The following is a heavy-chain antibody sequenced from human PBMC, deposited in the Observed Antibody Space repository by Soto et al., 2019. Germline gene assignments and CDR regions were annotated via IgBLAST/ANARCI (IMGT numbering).Heavy chain of an antibody. V-gene: IGHV3-53*04. CDR1: GFTVSSNY. Sequence: GGSLRLSCAASGFTVSSNYMSWVRQAPGKGLEWVSVIYSGGSTYYADSGKGRFTISRHNSKNTLYLQMNSLRAEDTAVYYCARLQEESTRYCSSTSCTYYYYYYYMDVWGKGTTVTVSS. CDR3: ARLQEESTRYCSSTSCTYYYYYYYMDV. D-gene: IGHD2-2*01. J-gene: IGHJ6*03. CDR2: IYSGGST.